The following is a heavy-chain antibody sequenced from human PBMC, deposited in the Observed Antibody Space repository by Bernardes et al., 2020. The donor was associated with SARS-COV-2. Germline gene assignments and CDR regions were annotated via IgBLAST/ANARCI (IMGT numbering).Heavy chain of an antibody. CDR1: GGSISSGGYY. J-gene: IGHJ6*02. V-gene: IGHV4-31*03. D-gene: IGHD2-2*01. Sequence: SETLSLTCTVSGGSISSGGYYWSWIRQHPGKGLEWIGYIYYSGSTYYNPSLKSRVTISVDTSKNQFSLKLSSVTAADTAVYYCARVAFKNQLLSYYYYYGMDVCGQGTTVTGSS. CDR2: IYYSGST. CDR3: ARVAFKNQLLSYYYYYGMDV.